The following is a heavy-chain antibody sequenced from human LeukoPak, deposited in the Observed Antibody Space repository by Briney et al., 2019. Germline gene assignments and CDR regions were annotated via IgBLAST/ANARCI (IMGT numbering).Heavy chain of an antibody. CDR2: INTGKGNT. CDR3: AREMTTVVMGWFDP. V-gene: IGHV1-3*04. J-gene: IGHJ5*02. D-gene: IGHD4-23*01. Sequence: ASVNVSCKASGYTFTDYAMHWVRQAPGERLEWMGWINTGKGNTKYSQKFQGRVTITRDTSASTAYMELSSLRSEDMAVYYCAREMTTVVMGWFDPWGQGTLVTVSS. CDR1: GYTFTDYA.